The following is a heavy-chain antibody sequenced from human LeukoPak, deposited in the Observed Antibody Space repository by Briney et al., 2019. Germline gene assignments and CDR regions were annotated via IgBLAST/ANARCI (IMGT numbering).Heavy chain of an antibody. J-gene: IGHJ5*02. CDR1: GFTFSTYS. V-gene: IGHV3-21*01. D-gene: IGHD2-15*01. CDR3: ARDRRACSGGTCYSTNWFDP. Sequence: GGSLRLSCAASGFTFSTYSMSWARQAPGKGLEWVSSIDSSGRYTYYADSLKGRVTISRDNAKNSLYLQMRSLRAEDTAVYHCARDRRACSGGTCYSTNWFDPWGQGTLVTVSS. CDR2: IDSSGRYT.